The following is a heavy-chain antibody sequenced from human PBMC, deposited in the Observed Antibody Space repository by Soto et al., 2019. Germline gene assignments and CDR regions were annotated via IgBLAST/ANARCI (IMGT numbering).Heavy chain of an antibody. CDR2: IKSKTDGGTT. CDR3: TTDRPAGDYYYYYGMDV. J-gene: IGHJ6*02. Sequence: GGSLRLSCAASGFTFSNAWMSWVRQAPGKGLEWVGRIKSKTDGGTTDYAAPVKGRFTISRDDSKNTLYLQMNSLKTEDTAVYYCTTDRPAGDYYYYYGMDVWGQGTTVTVSS. D-gene: IGHD2-2*01. CDR1: GFTFSNAW. V-gene: IGHV3-15*01.